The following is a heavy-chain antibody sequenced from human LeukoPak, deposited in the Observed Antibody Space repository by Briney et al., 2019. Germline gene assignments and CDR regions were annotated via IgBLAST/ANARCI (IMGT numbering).Heavy chain of an antibody. V-gene: IGHV3-23*01. D-gene: IGHD5-12*01. Sequence: PGGSLRLSCAASGFTFSRSAMSWVRQAPGKGLEWVSAISDGGSTIYYADSVKGRFTISRDNSKNTLFLQMNSLRAGDTAVYYCAKGYVTYGYFDCWGQGTLVTVSS. CDR2: ISDGGSTI. J-gene: IGHJ4*02. CDR1: GFTFSRSA. CDR3: AKGYVTYGYFDC.